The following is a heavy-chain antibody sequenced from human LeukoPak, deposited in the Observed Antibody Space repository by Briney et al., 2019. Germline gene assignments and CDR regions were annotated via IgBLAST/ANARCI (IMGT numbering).Heavy chain of an antibody. J-gene: IGHJ4*02. CDR2: ISAGGYNT. V-gene: IGHV3-23*01. D-gene: IGHD6-13*01. CDR1: GFTVSSNY. CDR3: SKDAHSSSSTG. Sequence: GGSLRLSCAASGFTVSSNYMSWVRQAPGKGLEWVSSISAGGYNTYYADSVRGRFTISRDKSKNTLYLQMNSLRAEDTAVYYCSKDAHSSSSTGWGQGTLVTVSS.